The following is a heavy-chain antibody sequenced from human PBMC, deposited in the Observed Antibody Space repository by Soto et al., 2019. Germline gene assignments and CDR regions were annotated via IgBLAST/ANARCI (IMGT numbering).Heavy chain of an antibody. J-gene: IGHJ4*02. D-gene: IGHD2-15*01. CDR2: IYYSGST. V-gene: IGHV4-61*08. CDR1: GGSISSGGYY. Sequence: ASETLSLTCAVSGGSISSGGYYWSWIRPHPGKGLEWIGYIYYSGSTNYNPSLESRITISVDTSKNQFSLNLSTVTAADTALYYCASLRCSGDSCHSKGTLDFWGQGTLVTVSS. CDR3: ASLRCSGDSCHSKGTLDF.